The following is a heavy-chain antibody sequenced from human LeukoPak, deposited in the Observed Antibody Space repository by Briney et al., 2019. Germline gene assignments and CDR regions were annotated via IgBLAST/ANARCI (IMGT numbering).Heavy chain of an antibody. D-gene: IGHD6-13*01. CDR2: IKQDGSEK. J-gene: IGHJ4*02. Sequence: GGSLRLSCAASGFSFSIYWMTWVRQAPGKGLEWVANIKQDGSEKYYVDSAKGRFTISRDNAKNSLYLQMSSLRAEDTAVYYCATDLGSSRPNFWGQGTLVAVSS. V-gene: IGHV3-7*01. CDR3: ATDLGSSRPNF. CDR1: GFSFSIYW.